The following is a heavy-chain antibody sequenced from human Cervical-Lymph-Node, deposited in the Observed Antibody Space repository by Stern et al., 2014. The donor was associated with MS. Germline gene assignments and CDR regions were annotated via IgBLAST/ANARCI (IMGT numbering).Heavy chain of an antibody. Sequence: EVQLVESGPEVKRPGESLKISCEASGYTFTSYWIGWGRQMPGKGLEWIAIICPGGSYIRSSPSFQGQVTISADKSSTPASLQWNNPKASDTAIYYCARQRFFDYWGQGTLVTVSS. J-gene: IGHJ4*02. D-gene: IGHD4-17*01. CDR2: ICPGGSYI. V-gene: IGHV5-51*01. CDR3: ARQRFFDY. CDR1: GYTFTSYW.